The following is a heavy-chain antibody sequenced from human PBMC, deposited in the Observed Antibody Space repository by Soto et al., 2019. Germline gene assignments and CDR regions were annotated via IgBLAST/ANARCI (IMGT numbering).Heavy chain of an antibody. CDR2: ISWNSGSI. CDR3: AKSRGDGYNFFDY. Sequence: GGSLRLSCAASGFTFDDYAMHWVRQAPGKGLEWVSGISWNSGSIGCADSVKGRFTISGDNAKNYLYLQMNSLRAEDTALYYCAKSRGDGYNFFDYWGQGTLVTVSS. CDR1: GFTFDDYA. V-gene: IGHV3-9*01. D-gene: IGHD5-12*01. J-gene: IGHJ4*02.